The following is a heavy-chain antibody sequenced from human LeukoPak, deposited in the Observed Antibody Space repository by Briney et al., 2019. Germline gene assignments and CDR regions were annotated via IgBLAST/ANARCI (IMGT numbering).Heavy chain of an antibody. V-gene: IGHV3-21*01. J-gene: IGHJ4*02. CDR1: GFTFSSYS. D-gene: IGHD3-9*01. CDR3: ARDFDIMTHYAFDN. Sequence: PGGSLRLSCAASGFTFSSYSMDWVRQAPGKGLEWVSSVSGSSTYMYYRDSVKGRFTISRDNAKNSLYLQMNSLRAEDTAVYYCARDFDIMTHYAFDNSRQGSVVTVSS. CDR2: VSGSSTYM.